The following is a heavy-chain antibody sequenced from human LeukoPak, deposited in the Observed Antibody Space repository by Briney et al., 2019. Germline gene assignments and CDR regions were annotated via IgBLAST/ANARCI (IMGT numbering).Heavy chain of an antibody. V-gene: IGHV3-7*01. J-gene: IGHJ4*02. D-gene: IGHD5-12*01. CDR2: MNQDGSEK. Sequence: GGSLRLSRAASGFTFSGSWMAWVRQAPGEGLEWVANMNQDGSEKNYVDSVKGRFTISRDNAKNSLYLQMNSLRAEDTAVYYCARDSGYDCFDYWGQGTLVTVSS. CDR3: ARDSGYDCFDY. CDR1: GFTFSGSW.